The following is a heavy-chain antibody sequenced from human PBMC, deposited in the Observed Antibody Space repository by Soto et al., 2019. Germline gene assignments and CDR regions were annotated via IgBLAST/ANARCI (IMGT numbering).Heavy chain of an antibody. Sequence: QVPLVQSGAEVKKPGASVKVSCKASGYTFTGYYMHWVRQAPGQGLEWMGWINPNSGGTNYAQKFQGRVTMTRDTSISTAYMELSRLRSDDTAVYYCARGRFWSGYPIYYYGMDVWGQGTTVTVSS. J-gene: IGHJ6*02. D-gene: IGHD3-3*01. V-gene: IGHV1-2*02. CDR1: GYTFTGYY. CDR2: INPNSGGT. CDR3: ARGRFWSGYPIYYYGMDV.